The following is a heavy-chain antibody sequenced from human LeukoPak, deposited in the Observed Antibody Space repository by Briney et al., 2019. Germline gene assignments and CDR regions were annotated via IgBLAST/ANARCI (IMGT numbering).Heavy chain of an antibody. V-gene: IGHV7-4-1*02. J-gene: IGHJ6*02. CDR3: ARWSDYYYDSSGYYYYGMDV. CDR2: INTNTGNP. D-gene: IGHD3-22*01. Sequence: ASVKVSCKASGGTFSSYAFNWVRQAPGQGLEWMGWINTNTGNPTYAQGFTGRFVFSLDTSVSTAYLQISSLKTEDTAVYYCARWSDYYYDSSGYYYYGMDVWGQGTTVTVSS. CDR1: GGTFSSYA.